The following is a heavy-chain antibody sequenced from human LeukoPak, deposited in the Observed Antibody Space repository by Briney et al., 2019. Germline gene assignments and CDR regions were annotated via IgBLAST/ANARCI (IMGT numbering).Heavy chain of an antibody. CDR3: AKEKNGAIVRDRHFDS. V-gene: IGHV3-23*01. Sequence: GGSLRLSCAASGFTFSSYAMNWVRQGPGKGLEWVSVISGRGGSSYYADSVKGRFTISRDNSKNTLYLQMNSLRAEDTAVYYCAKEKNGAIVRDRHFDSWGQGTLVSVSS. CDR1: GFTFSSYA. D-gene: IGHD3-10*01. CDR2: ISGRGGSS. J-gene: IGHJ4*02.